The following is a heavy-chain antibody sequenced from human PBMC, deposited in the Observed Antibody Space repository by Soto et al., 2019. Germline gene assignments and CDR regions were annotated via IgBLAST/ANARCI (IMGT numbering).Heavy chain of an antibody. J-gene: IGHJ4*02. CDR3: AKDDTSGYYYIDY. CDR2: IWYDGTKK. D-gene: IGHD3-22*01. V-gene: IGHV3-30*02. CDR1: GFSFSGYV. Sequence: GGSLRLSCAASGFSFSGYVMHWVRQAPGKGLEWVALIWYDGTKKYYADSVKGRYTISRDNSKNTLYLEINGLTAEDTAVYYCAKDDTSGYYYIDYCGQGTLVTVSS.